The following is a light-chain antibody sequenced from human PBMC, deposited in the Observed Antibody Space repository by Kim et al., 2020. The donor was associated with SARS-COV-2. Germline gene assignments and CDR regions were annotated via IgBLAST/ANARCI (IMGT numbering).Light chain of an antibody. CDR1: SSNIAGNS. J-gene: IGLJ1*01. CDR3: AAWDDSLKMHV. CDR2: ATD. Sequence: QSVLTQTPSASGTPGQRVTISCSGSSSNIAGNSVNWYQQVPGSAPKVLIYATDQRPSGVPDRISGSKSGTSASLAISGLLSDDEGDYYCAAWDDSLKMHVFGPGTKVT. V-gene: IGLV1-44*01.